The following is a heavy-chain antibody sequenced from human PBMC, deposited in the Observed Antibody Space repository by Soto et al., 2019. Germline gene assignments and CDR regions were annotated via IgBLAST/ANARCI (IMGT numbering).Heavy chain of an antibody. CDR2: TYYRSRWYN. J-gene: IGHJ4*02. CDR3: AREFPYWVSSDSYLDY. V-gene: IGHV6-1*01. Sequence: SQTPSLTCAISGDSDSGNSAPWSWIRQSPSRGLEMLGRTYYRSRWYNDYAVSAKSRITVTPDTSKNQFSLHLNSVTSEDTAVYYCAREFPYWVSSDSYLDYWGQGAPVTVSS. CDR1: GDSDSGNSAP. D-gene: IGHD6-19*01.